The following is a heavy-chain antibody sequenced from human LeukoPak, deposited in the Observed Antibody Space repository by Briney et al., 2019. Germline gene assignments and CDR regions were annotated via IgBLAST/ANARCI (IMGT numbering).Heavy chain of an antibody. D-gene: IGHD3-16*01. CDR1: GLTVSSTF. J-gene: IGHJ4*02. CDR2: IHSDGST. CDR3: ATRHYNYDGDY. Sequence: GGSLRLSCVVSGLTVSSTFMSWVRQAPGKGLEWVSVIHSDGSTCYADSVKGRFTISTDNSKNTLYLQMDSLRAEDTAVYYCATRHYNYDGDYGGQGTLVTVSS. V-gene: IGHV3-53*01.